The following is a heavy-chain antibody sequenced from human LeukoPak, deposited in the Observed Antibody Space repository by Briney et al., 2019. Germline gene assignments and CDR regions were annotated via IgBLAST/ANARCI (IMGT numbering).Heavy chain of an antibody. Sequence: GSLRLSCAASGFTFSSYAMSWVRQAPGKGLEWVSAISGSGGSSYYADSVKGRFTISRDNSKNTLYLQMNSLRAEDTAVYYCAKALGPTEYYFDYWGQGTLVTVSS. CDR2: ISGSGGSS. V-gene: IGHV3-23*01. J-gene: IGHJ4*02. D-gene: IGHD3-16*02. CDR1: GFTFSSYA. CDR3: AKALGPTEYYFDY.